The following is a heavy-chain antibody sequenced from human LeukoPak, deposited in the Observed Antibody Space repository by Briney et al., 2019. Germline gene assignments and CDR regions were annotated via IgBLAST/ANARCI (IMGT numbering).Heavy chain of an antibody. CDR3: ARDLPKGYCSGGSCYNNWFDP. CDR1: GYTFTSYA. CDR2: INAGNGNT. V-gene: IGHV1-3*01. J-gene: IGHJ5*02. D-gene: IGHD2-15*01. Sequence: GASVKVSCKASGYTFTSYAMHWVCQAPGQRLEWMGWINAGNGNTKYSQKFQGRVTITRDTSASTAYMELSSLRSEDTAVYYCARDLPKGYCSGGSCYNNWFDPWGQGTLVTVSS.